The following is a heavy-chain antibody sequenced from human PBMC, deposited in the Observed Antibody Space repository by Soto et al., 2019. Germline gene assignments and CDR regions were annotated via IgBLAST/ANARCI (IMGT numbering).Heavy chain of an antibody. CDR1: GFSFSSYA. CDR2: FSDGGSNT. J-gene: IGHJ4*02. V-gene: IGHV3-23*01. D-gene: IGHD6-13*01. Sequence: EVQLLESGGGLVQHGGSLRLSCAASGFSFSSYAMNWVRQAPGKGLECVSAFSDGGSNTYYTDSVKGRFTISRDNSKNRVFLQMNSLRAEHTAVYYCAILDSSTWYTGYYFDYWGQGTLGTVSS. CDR3: AILDSSTWYTGYYFDY.